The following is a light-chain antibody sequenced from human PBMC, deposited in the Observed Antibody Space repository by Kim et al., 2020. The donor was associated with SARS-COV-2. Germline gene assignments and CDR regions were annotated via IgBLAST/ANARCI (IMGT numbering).Light chain of an antibody. CDR1: SGHSSYA. J-gene: IGLJ2*01. V-gene: IGLV4-69*01. CDR3: QTWGTGIVV. CDR2: LNSDGSH. Sequence: QPVLTQSPSASASLGASVKLTCTLSSGHSSYAIAWHQQQPEKGPRYLMKLNSDGSHSKGDGIPDRFSGSSSGAERYLTISSLQSEDEADYYCQTWGTGIVVFGGWTMLTVL.